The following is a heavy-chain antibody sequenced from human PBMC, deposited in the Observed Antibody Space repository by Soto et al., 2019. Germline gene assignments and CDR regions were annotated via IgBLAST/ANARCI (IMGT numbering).Heavy chain of an antibody. CDR1: GFTFSSYS. Sequence: EVQLVESGGGLVQPGGSLRLSCAASGFTFSSYSMNWVRQARGKGLEWVSYISSSSSTIYYADSVKGRFTISRDNAKNTLYLPVNSLSTRDTAVYYCARDQMVLKFAFALWGRGAMVTVSS. CDR2: ISSSSSTI. CDR3: ARDQMVLKFAFAL. V-gene: IGHV3-48*01. J-gene: IGHJ3*01. D-gene: IGHD6-13*01.